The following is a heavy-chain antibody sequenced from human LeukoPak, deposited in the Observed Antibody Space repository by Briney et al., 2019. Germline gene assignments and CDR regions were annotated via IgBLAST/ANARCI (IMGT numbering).Heavy chain of an antibody. D-gene: IGHD3-22*01. Sequence: GGSLRLSCAASGFTFSDYYMSWIRQAPGKGLEWVSYISSSGSTIYYADSVKGRFTISRDNAKNSLYLQMNSLRAEDTAVYYCARDAVWGYYDSSGYYPLDYWGQGTLVTVSS. CDR2: ISSSGSTI. CDR1: GFTFSDYY. V-gene: IGHV3-11*04. CDR3: ARDAVWGYYDSSGYYPLDY. J-gene: IGHJ4*02.